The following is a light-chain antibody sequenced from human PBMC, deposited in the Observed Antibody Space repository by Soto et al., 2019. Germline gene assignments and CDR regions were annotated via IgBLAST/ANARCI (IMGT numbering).Light chain of an antibody. CDR2: GAS. Sequence: EIVMTQSPATLSVSPGERATLSCRASQSISSNVGWYQQRPGQAPRLLIYGASTRATGIPARFSGSGSGTEFTHTISSLDSEDSAVYYCQQYNTGRQITFGQGTRLEIK. V-gene: IGKV3-15*01. CDR1: QSISSN. CDR3: QQYNTGRQIT. J-gene: IGKJ5*01.